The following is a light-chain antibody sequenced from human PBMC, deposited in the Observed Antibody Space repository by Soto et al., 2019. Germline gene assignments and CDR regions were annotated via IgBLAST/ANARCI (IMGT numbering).Light chain of an antibody. CDR3: QHYNSYSEA. V-gene: IGKV1-5*03. CDR1: QNIIRY. J-gene: IGKJ1*01. Sequence: DIQMTQSTSSLSGFVGDRVTIPCRASQNIIRYLNWYQQKPGKAPKLLIYKASTLKSGVPSRFSGSGSGTEFTLTISSLQPDDFATYYCQHYNSYSEAFGQGTKVDIK. CDR2: KAS.